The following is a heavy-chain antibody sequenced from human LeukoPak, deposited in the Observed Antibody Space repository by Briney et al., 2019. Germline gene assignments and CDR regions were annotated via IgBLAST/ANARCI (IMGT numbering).Heavy chain of an antibody. CDR2: IYYTGST. D-gene: IGHD6-13*01. V-gene: IGHV4-39*07. CDR3: AVFLIAAAGSGFDY. Sequence: SETLSLTCTVSGGSISSRNYYWAWIRQSPGKGLEWIGIIYYTGSTNYNPSLKSRVTISVDTSKNQFSLELTSVTAADTAVYYCAVFLIAAAGSGFDYWGQGTLVTVSS. CDR1: GGSISSRNYY. J-gene: IGHJ4*02.